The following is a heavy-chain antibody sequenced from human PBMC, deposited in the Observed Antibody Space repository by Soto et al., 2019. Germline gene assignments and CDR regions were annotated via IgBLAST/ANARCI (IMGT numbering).Heavy chain of an antibody. CDR1: GGSISSGGYY. J-gene: IGHJ4*02. Sequence: SETLSLTCTVSGGSISSGGYYWSWIRQHPGKGLEWIGYIYYSGSTNYSPSLKSRVTISVDTSKNQFSLKLSSVTAADTAVYYCARHPTVTEYYFDYWGQGTLVTVSS. CDR2: IYYSGST. CDR3: ARHPTVTEYYFDY. V-gene: IGHV4-61*08. D-gene: IGHD4-17*01.